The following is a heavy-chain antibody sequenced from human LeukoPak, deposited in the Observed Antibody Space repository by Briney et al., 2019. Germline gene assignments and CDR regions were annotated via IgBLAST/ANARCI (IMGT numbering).Heavy chain of an antibody. CDR1: GFTFTTYS. D-gene: IGHD1-1*01. V-gene: IGHV3-48*01. CDR3: ARALGRGRYFDY. Sequence: GGSLRLSCAASGFTFTTYSMNWVRQAPGKGLEWVSYISGSGLTIYYADSVKGRFTISRDNAKNTLYLQMNSLRAEDTAVYYCARALGRGRYFDYWGQGTLVTVSS. CDR2: ISGSGLTI. J-gene: IGHJ4*02.